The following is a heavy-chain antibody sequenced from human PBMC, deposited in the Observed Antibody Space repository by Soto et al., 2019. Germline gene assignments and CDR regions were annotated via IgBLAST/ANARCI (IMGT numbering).Heavy chain of an antibody. J-gene: IGHJ6*02. CDR3: ARSITIFGVVIIMLGMDV. Sequence: EASVKVSCKASGYTFTSYAMHWVRQAPGQRLEWMGWINAGNGNTKYSQKFQGRVTITRDTSASTAYMELSSLRSEDTAVYYCARSITIFGVVIIMLGMDVWGQGTTVTVSS. D-gene: IGHD3-3*01. CDR2: INAGNGNT. CDR1: GYTFTSYA. V-gene: IGHV1-3*01.